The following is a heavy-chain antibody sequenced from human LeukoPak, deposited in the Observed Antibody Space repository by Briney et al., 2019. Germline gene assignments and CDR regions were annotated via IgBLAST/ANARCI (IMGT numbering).Heavy chain of an antibody. CDR3: ARDSPYYYYYYMDV. J-gene: IGHJ6*03. Sequence: PSETLSLTCTVSGGSIISYYWSWIRQPAGKELEWMGRIYASGTTNYNPSLNCQVPISQHKAQNQYPLELTYVQPADPAVCCCARDSPYYYYYYMDVWGKGNTVTVSS. CDR1: GGSIISYY. CDR2: IYASGTT. V-gene: IGHV4-4*07.